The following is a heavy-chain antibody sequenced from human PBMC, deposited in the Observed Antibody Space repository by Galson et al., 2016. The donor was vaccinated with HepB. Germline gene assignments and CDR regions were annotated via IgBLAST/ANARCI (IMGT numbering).Heavy chain of an antibody. Sequence: SLRLSCAASGFTFSNYWMHWVRQAPGKGLVWVSRITPDGTPKYAVSVKGRFTTSRDNAKTTVYLQMNSLRAEDTAVYYCSPLPWKSGSEDPWGQGTVVTVSS. CDR3: SPLPWKSGSEDP. D-gene: IGHD1-1*01. V-gene: IGHV3-74*01. CDR1: GFTFSNYW. J-gene: IGHJ5*02. CDR2: ITPDGTP.